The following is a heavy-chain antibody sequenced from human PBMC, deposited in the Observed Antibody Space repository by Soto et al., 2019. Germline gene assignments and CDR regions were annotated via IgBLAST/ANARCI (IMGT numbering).Heavy chain of an antibody. V-gene: IGHV4-59*01. CDR3: ARDRAYYESSGLYFDY. Sequence: SETLSLTCTVSGDSIRSYYWSWIRQPPGKGLEWIGYIYDSGSTNYNPSLKSRVTISVDTSKSQFSLKLSSVTAADTAVYYCARDRAYYESSGLYFDYWGQGTLVT. J-gene: IGHJ4*02. CDR1: GDSIRSYY. CDR2: IYDSGST. D-gene: IGHD3-22*01.